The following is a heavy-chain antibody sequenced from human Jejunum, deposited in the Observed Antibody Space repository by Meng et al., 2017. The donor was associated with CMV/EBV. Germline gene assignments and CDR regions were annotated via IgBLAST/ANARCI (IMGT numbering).Heavy chain of an antibody. Sequence: SGIPFSRYWLHWVRQVPGKGLVWISRINREGTSTSYADSVKGRFTISRDNAKNSLYLQMHSLRPEDTAVYYCARDLPGDDDYVFDHWGQGSLVTVSS. V-gene: IGHV3-74*01. J-gene: IGHJ4*02. CDR2: INREGTST. D-gene: IGHD4-17*01. CDR1: GIPFSRYW. CDR3: ARDLPGDDDYVFDH.